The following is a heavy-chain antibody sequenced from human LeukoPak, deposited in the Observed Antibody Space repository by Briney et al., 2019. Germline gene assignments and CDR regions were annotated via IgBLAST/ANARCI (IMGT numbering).Heavy chain of an antibody. J-gene: IGHJ5*02. D-gene: IGHD2-21*01. CDR1: GFTFTSFA. CDR3: AADVIPGPKGFDP. CDR2: IVVGSGNT. Sequence: TSMKVSCKASGFTFTSFAIQWVRQARGQRLEWIGWIVVGSGNTKYAQKFQGRVTITRDMSTSTAYMELNSLRSEDSAVYYCAADVIPGPKGFDPWGQGTLVTVSP. V-gene: IGHV1-58*02.